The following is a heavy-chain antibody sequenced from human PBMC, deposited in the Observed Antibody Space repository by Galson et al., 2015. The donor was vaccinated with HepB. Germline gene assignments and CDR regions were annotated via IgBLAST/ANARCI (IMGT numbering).Heavy chain of an antibody. D-gene: IGHD3-10*01. CDR1: GYTLTELS. J-gene: IGHJ4*02. CDR3: MFTMVQGVIKKGDYFDY. CDR2: FDPEDGET. V-gene: IGHV1-24*01. Sequence: SVKVSCKVSGYTLTELSMHWVRQAPGKGLEWMGGFDPEDGETIYAQKFQGRVTMTEDTSTDTAYMELSSLRSEDTAVYYCMFTMVQGVIKKGDYFDYWGQGTLVTVSS.